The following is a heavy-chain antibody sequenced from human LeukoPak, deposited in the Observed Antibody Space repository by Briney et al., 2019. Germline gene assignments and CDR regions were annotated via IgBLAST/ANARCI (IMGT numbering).Heavy chain of an antibody. D-gene: IGHD4-17*01. CDR3: ASVMHGYGDFYGMDV. J-gene: IGHJ6*02. CDR2: IFYSGNT. CDR1: GGSISSYY. V-gene: IGHV4-59*01. Sequence: SSETLSLTCTVSGGSISSYYWSWIRQPPGKGLEWIGYIFYSGNTKYNPSLKSRVTMSLDTSKKQFSLKVSSVTAADTAVYYCASVMHGYGDFYGMDVWGQGTTVTVSS.